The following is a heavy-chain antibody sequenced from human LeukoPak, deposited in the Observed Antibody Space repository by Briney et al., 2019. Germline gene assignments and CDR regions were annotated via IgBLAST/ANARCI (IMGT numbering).Heavy chain of an antibody. CDR3: ARYLIRGLLLWTSQYYGMDV. Sequence: SLKVSCEASVDTFSSYAISWVRQAPGQGLEWMKGLIPNVGTSNYAQKFQGRVTITVDKSTSAAYMELISLRSEDTAVYYCARYLIRGLLLWTSQYYGMDVWGKGTTVTVSS. D-gene: IGHD3-10*01. CDR2: LIPNVGTS. V-gene: IGHV1-69*06. J-gene: IGHJ6*04. CDR1: VDTFSSYA.